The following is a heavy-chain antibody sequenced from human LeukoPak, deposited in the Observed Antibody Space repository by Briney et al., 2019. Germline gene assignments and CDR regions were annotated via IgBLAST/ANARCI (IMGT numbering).Heavy chain of an antibody. V-gene: IGHV3-21*01. J-gene: IGHJ3*02. Sequence: AGGSLRLSCAASGFTFSSYSMNWVRQAPGKGLEWVSSISSSSSYIYYADSVKGRFTISRDNAKNSLYLQMNSLRAEDTAVYYCARDLLWFGELYPDSFDIWGQGTMVTVSS. CDR2: ISSSSSYI. CDR3: ARDLLWFGELYPDSFDI. CDR1: GFTFSSYS. D-gene: IGHD3-10*01.